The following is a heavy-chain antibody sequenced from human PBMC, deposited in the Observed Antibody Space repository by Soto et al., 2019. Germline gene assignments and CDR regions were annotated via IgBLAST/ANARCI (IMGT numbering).Heavy chain of an antibody. V-gene: IGHV4-4*02. J-gene: IGHJ4*02. CDR2: IYHSGST. Sequence: QVQLQESGPGLVKPSGTLSLTCAVSGGSISSSHWWSWVRQPPGKGLEWIGVIYHSGSTKYNPSLMSRVTISVDKSKNQVSLKLSSVTAADTAVYYCARGYYDSSGYYPFAYWGQGTLVTVSS. D-gene: IGHD3-22*01. CDR3: ARGYYDSSGYYPFAY. CDR1: GGSISSSHW.